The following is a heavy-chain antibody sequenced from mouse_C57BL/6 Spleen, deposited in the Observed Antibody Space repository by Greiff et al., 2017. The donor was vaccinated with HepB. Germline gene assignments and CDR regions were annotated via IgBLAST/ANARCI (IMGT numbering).Heavy chain of an antibody. D-gene: IGHD2-12*01. CDR3: ARRNNYYWFAY. CDR1: GYTFTSYG. Sequence: QVQLQQSGAELARPGASVKLSCKASGYTFTSYGISWVKQRTGQGLEWIGEIYPRSGNTYYNEKFKGKATLTADKSSSTAYMELRSLTSEDSAVYFCARRNNYYWFAYWGQGTLVTVSA. CDR2: IYPRSGNT. V-gene: IGHV1-81*01. J-gene: IGHJ3*01.